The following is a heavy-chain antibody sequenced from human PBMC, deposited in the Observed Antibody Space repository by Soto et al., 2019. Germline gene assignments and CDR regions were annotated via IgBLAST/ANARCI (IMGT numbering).Heavy chain of an antibody. D-gene: IGHD6-6*01. V-gene: IGHV4-31*03. Sequence: SETLSLTCTVSGGSISSGGYYWTWIRQHPGKGLEWIGYNYYSGITYYNPSLKSRVTISLDTSKNQFSLKLSSVTAADTAVYYCARGSSIAGLYYGMDVWGQGTTVT. CDR1: GGSISSGGYY. CDR2: NYYSGIT. J-gene: IGHJ6*02. CDR3: ARGSSIAGLYYGMDV.